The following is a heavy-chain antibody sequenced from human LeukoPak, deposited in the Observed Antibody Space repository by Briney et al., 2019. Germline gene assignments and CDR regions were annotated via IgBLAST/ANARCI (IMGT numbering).Heavy chain of an antibody. Sequence: TGGSLRLSCEASGFTFSSYAMSWVRQAPGKRLAWVSVISSSADSTYYADSVKGRFTISRDNSKNTLYLQMNNLRAEDTAVYYCAKPLEKYTYGGNFDYWGQGILVTVSS. CDR1: GFTFSSYA. J-gene: IGHJ4*02. CDR3: AKPLEKYTYGGNFDY. V-gene: IGHV3-23*01. D-gene: IGHD4-23*01. CDR2: ISSSADST.